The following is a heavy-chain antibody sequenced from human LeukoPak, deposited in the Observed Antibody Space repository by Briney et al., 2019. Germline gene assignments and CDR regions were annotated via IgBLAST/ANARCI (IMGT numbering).Heavy chain of an antibody. CDR2: INPSGGST. CDR1: GYTFTSYG. Sequence: GASVKVSCKASGYTFTSYGISWVRQAPGQGLEWMGIINPSGGSTSYAQKFQGRVTMTRDTSTSTVYMELSSLRSEDTAVYYCARDLPTVVTWGYFDYWGQGTLVTVSS. CDR3: ARDLPTVVTWGYFDY. J-gene: IGHJ4*02. V-gene: IGHV1-46*01. D-gene: IGHD4-23*01.